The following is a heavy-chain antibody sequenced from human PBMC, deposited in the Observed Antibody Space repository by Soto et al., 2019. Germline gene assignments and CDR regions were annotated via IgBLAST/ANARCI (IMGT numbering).Heavy chain of an antibody. J-gene: IGHJ4*02. Sequence: GGSLRLSCAASGFTFSSYGMHWVRQAPGKGLEWVAVISYDGSNKYYADSVKGRFTISRDNSKNTLYLQMNSLRAEDTAVYYRAKEGDSGPFDYWGQGTLVTVSS. CDR3: AKEGDSGPFDY. D-gene: IGHD2-21*02. CDR1: GFTFSSYG. CDR2: ISYDGSNK. V-gene: IGHV3-30*18.